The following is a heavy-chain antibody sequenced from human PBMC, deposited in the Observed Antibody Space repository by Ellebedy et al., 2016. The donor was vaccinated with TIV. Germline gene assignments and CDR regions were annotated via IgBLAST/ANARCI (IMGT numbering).Heavy chain of an antibody. CDR1: GLTFSSTW. D-gene: IGHD3-10*01. V-gene: IGHV3-74*01. CDR2: INNDATYT. Sequence: GESLKISCAASGLTFSSTWMHWVRQAPGKGLEWVSRINNDATYTTYADSVRGRFTVSRDNAKNTLFLQMSSLRAEDTAVYYCARDYYSSGTHWGQGTLVTVS. CDR3: ARDYYSSGTH. J-gene: IGHJ4*02.